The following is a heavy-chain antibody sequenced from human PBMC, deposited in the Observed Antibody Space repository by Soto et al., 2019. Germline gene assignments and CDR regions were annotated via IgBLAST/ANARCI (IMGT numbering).Heavy chain of an antibody. V-gene: IGHV3-23*01. J-gene: IGHJ6*02. CDR2: ISGSGGST. Sequence: EVQLLESGGGLVQPGGSLRLSCAASGFTFSSYAMSWVRQAPGKGLEWVSAISGSGGSTYYADSVKGRFTISRDNSKNTLYLQMSSLRAEDTAVYYCVKAGYCSGGSCYCYYYYGMDVWGQGTTVTVSS. D-gene: IGHD2-15*01. CDR1: GFTFSSYA. CDR3: VKAGYCSGGSCYCYYYYGMDV.